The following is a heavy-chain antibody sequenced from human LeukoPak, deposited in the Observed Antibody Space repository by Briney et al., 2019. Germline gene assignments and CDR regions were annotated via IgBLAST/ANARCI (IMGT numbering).Heavy chain of an antibody. CDR1: GFTLSNSW. CDR3: ARAARADCTSPTCHSWLAP. CDR2: INSDGSTT. J-gene: IGHJ5*02. V-gene: IGHV3-74*01. Sequence: QSGGSLRLSCAASGFTLSNSWIHWVRKAPGKGLVWVSRINSDGSTTTYADSVKGRFTISRDNAKNTLYLQMNSLRAEDTAVYYCARAARADCTSPTCHSWLAPWGQGTQVTVSS. D-gene: IGHD2/OR15-2a*01.